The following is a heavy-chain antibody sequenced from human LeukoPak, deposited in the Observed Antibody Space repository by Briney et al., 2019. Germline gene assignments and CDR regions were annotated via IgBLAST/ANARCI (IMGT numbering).Heavy chain of an antibody. J-gene: IGHJ4*02. CDR2: IYYSGST. CDR3: ARGPAPTYSSSWYLFDY. V-gene: IGHV4-59*12. CDR1: GGSISSYY. D-gene: IGHD6-13*01. Sequence: SETLSLTCTVSGGSISSYYWSWIRQPPGKGLEWIGYIYYSGSTNYNPSLKSRVTMSVDTSKNQFSLKLSSVTAADTAVYYCARGPAPTYSSSWYLFDYWGQGTLVTVSS.